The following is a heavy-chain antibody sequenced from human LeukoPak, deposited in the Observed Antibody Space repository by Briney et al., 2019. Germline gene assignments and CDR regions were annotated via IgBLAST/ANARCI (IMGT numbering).Heavy chain of an antibody. CDR1: GFIFDDYV. CDR3: VKGYSSSWSGYFDS. Sequence: GGSLRLSCEASGFIFDDYVMYWVRQSPGKGLEWVSGVTWDGYKIDCVDSVKGRFTISRDNARNSLFLQMNRVRVEDTAFYYCVKGYSSSWSGYFDSWGQGTLVTVAS. D-gene: IGHD5-18*01. J-gene: IGHJ4*02. CDR2: VTWDGYKI. V-gene: IGHV3-9*01.